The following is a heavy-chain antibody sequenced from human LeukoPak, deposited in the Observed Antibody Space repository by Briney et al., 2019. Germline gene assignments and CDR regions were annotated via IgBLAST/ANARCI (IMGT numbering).Heavy chain of an antibody. CDR3: ARGSRWLRY. D-gene: IGHD3-22*01. V-gene: IGHV4-34*01. Sequence: PSETLSLTCAVYGGSFSGYYWSWIRQPPGKGLEWIGEINHSGSTNYNPSLKSRVTISVDTSKNQFSLKLSSVTAADTAVYYCARGSRWLRYWGQGTLVTVSS. J-gene: IGHJ4*02. CDR1: GGSFSGYY. CDR2: INHSGST.